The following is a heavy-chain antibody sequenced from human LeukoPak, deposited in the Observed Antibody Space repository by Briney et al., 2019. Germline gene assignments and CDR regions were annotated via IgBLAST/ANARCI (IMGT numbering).Heavy chain of an antibody. D-gene: IGHD5-24*01. J-gene: IGHJ4*02. CDR1: GGSISSSNW. V-gene: IGHV4-4*02. Sequence: TSGTLSLTCAVSGGSISSSNWWSWVRQPPGKGLEWIGEIYHSGSTNYNPSLKSRVTISVDTSKNQFSLKLSSVTAADTAVYYCASGKRGPRPDGKWGQGTLVTVSS. CDR3: ASGKRGPRPDGK. CDR2: IYHSGST.